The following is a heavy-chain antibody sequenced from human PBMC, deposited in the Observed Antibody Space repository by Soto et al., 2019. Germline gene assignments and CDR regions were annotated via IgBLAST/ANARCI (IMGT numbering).Heavy chain of an antibody. V-gene: IGHV1-3*01. CDR3: ASSPEGGSTSPLHNWFDP. J-gene: IGHJ5*02. CDR2: INAGNGNT. Sequence: ASVKVSCKASGYTFTSYAMHWVRQAPGQRLEWMGWINAGNGNTKYSQKFQGRVTITRDTSASTAYMELSSLRSEDTAVYYCASSPEGGSTSPLHNWFDPWGQGTLVTVSS. CDR1: GYTFTSYA. D-gene: IGHD2-2*01.